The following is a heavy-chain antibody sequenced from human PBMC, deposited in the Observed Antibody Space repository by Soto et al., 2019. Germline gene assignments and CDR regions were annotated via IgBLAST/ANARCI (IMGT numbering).Heavy chain of an antibody. J-gene: IGHJ4*02. CDR3: AKQYYYDSSGYHY. V-gene: IGHV3-23*01. CDR2: ISGSGDST. Sequence: GGSLRLSCAASGFTFSNYAMSWVRQAPGKGLEWVSTISGSGDSTYYADSVKGRFTVSRDNSKNTLNLQMNSLRVEDTAVYYCAKQYYYDSSGYHYWGQGTLVTVS. D-gene: IGHD3-22*01. CDR1: GFTFSNYA.